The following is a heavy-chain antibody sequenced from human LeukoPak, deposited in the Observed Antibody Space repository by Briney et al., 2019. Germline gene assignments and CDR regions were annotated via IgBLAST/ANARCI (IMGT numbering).Heavy chain of an antibody. Sequence: SQTLSLTCTVSGGSISSGSYYWTWIRQPAGKGLEWIGRIYTSGSTNYNPSLKSRVTISVDTSKNQFSLKLSSVTAADTAVYYCAREGVAAADYWGQGVLVTVSS. V-gene: IGHV4-61*02. CDR3: AREGVAAADY. D-gene: IGHD6-13*01. J-gene: IGHJ4*02. CDR1: GGSISSGSYY. CDR2: IYTSGST.